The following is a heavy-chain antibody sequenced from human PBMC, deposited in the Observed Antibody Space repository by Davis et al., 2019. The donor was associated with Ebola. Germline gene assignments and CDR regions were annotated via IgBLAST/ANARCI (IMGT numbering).Heavy chain of an antibody. D-gene: IGHD6-19*01. CDR3: ARDREGYSSGWTFDY. CDR1: GYSISSGYY. J-gene: IGHJ4*02. CDR2: IYHSGST. Sequence: PSETLSLTCTVSGYSISSGYYWGWIRQPPGKGLEWIGSIYHSGSTYYNPSLKSRVTISVDTSKNQFSLKLSSVTAADTAVYYCARDREGYSSGWTFDYWGQGTLVTVSS. V-gene: IGHV4-38-2*02.